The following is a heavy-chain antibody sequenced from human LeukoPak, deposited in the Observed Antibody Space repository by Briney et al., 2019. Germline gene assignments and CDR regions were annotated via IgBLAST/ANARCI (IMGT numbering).Heavy chain of an antibody. V-gene: IGHV1-8*01. J-gene: IGHJ5*02. CDR3: AREARTTSKGLYNWFDP. D-gene: IGHD4-11*01. Sequence: ASVKVSCKASGYTFTSYDINWVRQATGQGLEWMGWMNPNSGNTGYAQKFQGRVTMTRDTSISTAYMELSRLRSDDTAVYYCAREARTTSKGLYNWFDPWGQGTLVTVSS. CDR2: MNPNSGNT. CDR1: GYTFTSYD.